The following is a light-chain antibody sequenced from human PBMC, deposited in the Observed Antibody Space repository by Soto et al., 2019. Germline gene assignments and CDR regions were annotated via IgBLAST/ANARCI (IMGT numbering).Light chain of an antibody. J-gene: IGLJ1*01. CDR2: EVT. CDR1: SSDVGGYNY. CDR3: SSYAGSNNYV. Sequence: QSVLTQPPSASGSPGQSVTISCTGTSSDVGGYNYVSWYQQHPGKAPKLMISEVTKRPSGVPDRFSGSKSGNTASLTVSGLQDEDEAYYYCSSYAGSNNYVFGSGTKVTVL. V-gene: IGLV2-8*01.